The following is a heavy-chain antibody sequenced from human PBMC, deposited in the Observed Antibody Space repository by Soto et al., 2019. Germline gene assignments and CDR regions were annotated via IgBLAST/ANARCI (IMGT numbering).Heavy chain of an antibody. CDR1: DGSVSIGTYY. Sequence: PSETLPLTCTVSDGSVSIGTYYWSWIRQPPGKGLEWIGFIHYSGSTNYNPSLKSRVTMSVDTSKNHFSLKLTSVNAADTAVYYCTRGGDAYKNGHWGQGTLVTVSS. CDR3: TRGGDAYKNGH. J-gene: IGHJ4*02. V-gene: IGHV4-61*01. D-gene: IGHD2-21*01. CDR2: IHYSGST.